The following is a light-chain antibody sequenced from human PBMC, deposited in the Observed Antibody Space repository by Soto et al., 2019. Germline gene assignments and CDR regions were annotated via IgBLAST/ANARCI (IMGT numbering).Light chain of an antibody. CDR3: QTWGTGIVV. V-gene: IGLV4-69*01. CDR1: SGHSSYA. J-gene: IGLJ2*01. CDR2: LNSNGSH. Sequence: QSVLTQSPSASASLGASVKRTCTLSSGHSSYAIAWHQQQPEKGPRYLMNLNSNGSHSKGDGIPDRFSGSSSGAERYLTISSLQSEDEADYYCQTWGTGIVVFGGGTKVTVL.